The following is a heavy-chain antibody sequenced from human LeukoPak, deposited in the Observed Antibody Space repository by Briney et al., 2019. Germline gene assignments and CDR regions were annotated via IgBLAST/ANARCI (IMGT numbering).Heavy chain of an antibody. CDR2: INPSGGST. CDR1: GYTFTSYY. J-gene: IGHJ5*02. Sequence: ASVKVSCKASGYTFTSYYMHWVRQAPGQGLEWMGIINPSGGSTSYAQKFQGRVTMTRDTSTSTVYMELSSLRSEDTAVYYCARVRYCSGGSCYSFSWFDPWGQGTLVTVSS. D-gene: IGHD2-15*01. CDR3: ARVRYCSGGSCYSFSWFDP. V-gene: IGHV1-46*01.